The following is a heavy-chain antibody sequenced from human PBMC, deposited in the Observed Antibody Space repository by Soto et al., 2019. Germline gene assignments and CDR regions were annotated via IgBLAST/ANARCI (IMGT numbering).Heavy chain of an antibody. Sequence: PETRSLTCSVSGYSITACGSYWRWIRQHPAKGLEWIGSFYSSGSIIYNPSLKSRVSISGDTSRNQFSMTLTSVTAADTALYYCARMYSSGSGWFHPWGQGTLVT. CDR3: ARMYSSGSGWFHP. CDR2: FYSSGSI. J-gene: IGHJ5*02. D-gene: IGHD6-19*01. CDR1: GYSITACGSY. V-gene: IGHV4-39*07.